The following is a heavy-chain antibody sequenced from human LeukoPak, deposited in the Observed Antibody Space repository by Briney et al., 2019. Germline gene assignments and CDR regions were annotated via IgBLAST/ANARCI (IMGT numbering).Heavy chain of an antibody. V-gene: IGHV1-69*05. CDR3: ARDEAMWFGELLPYFDY. CDR2: IIPIFGTA. Sequence: SVKVSCKASGGTFSSYAISWVRQAPGQGLEWMGGIIPIFGTANYAQKLQGRVTMTTDTSTSTAYMELRSLRSDDTAVYYCARDEAMWFGELLPYFDYWGQGTLVTVSS. D-gene: IGHD3-10*01. CDR1: GGTFSSYA. J-gene: IGHJ4*02.